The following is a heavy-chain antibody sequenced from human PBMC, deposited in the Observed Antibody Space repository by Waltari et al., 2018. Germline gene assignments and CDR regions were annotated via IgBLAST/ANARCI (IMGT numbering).Heavy chain of an antibody. CDR2: INSGGDT. CDR3: ARDVTGYYYFDL. J-gene: IGHJ2*01. V-gene: IGHV3-53*01. CDR1: GFTVRSNY. Sequence: EVQLVESGGGLIQPGGSLRLHCAASGFTVRSNYMSWVRQAPGKGLEWVSVINSGGDTHYADSVKGRFTISRDNSKNTVYLQMNTLRAEDTALYYCARDVTGYYYFDLWGRGTLVTVSS.